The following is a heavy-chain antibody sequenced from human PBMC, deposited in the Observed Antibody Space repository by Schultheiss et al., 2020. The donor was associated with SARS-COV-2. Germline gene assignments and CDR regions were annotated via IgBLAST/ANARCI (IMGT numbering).Heavy chain of an antibody. CDR1: GFTFSSYT. CDR3: AASGSYSPIDY. V-gene: IGHV3-7*03. Sequence: GGSLRLSCAASGFTFSSYTMHWVRQAPGKGLEWVANIKQDGSEKYYVDSVKGRFTISRDSAKNSLYLQMNSLRAEDTAVYYCAASGSYSPIDYWGQGTLVTVSS. CDR2: IKQDGSEK. D-gene: IGHD1-26*01. J-gene: IGHJ4*02.